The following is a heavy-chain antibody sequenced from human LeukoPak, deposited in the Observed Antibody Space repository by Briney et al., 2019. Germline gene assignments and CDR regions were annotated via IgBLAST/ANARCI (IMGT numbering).Heavy chain of an antibody. CDR2: IRSKTDGGTT. J-gene: IGHJ1*01. D-gene: IGHD3-3*01. Sequence: GRSLRLSCAASGFTFSSYGMHWVRQAPGKGLEWVGRIRSKTDGGTTDYAVSVQGRFTISRDDSKNTLYLQMSSLKTEDTAVYYCAKHIYGVVSIQQWGQGTLVTVSS. V-gene: IGHV3-15*01. CDR1: GFTFSSYG. CDR3: AKHIYGVVSIQQ.